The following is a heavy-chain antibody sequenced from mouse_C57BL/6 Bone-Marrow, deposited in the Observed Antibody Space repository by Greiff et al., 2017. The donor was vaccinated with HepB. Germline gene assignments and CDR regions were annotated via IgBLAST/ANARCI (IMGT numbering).Heavy chain of an antibody. Sequence: VQLQQSGAELARPGASVKLSCKASGYTFTSYGISWVKQRTGQGLEWIGEIYPRSGNTYYNEKFKGKATLTADKSSSTAYMELRSLTSEDAAVYFSARTGIYYDSYYYAMDYWGQGTSVTVSS. J-gene: IGHJ4*01. CDR1: GYTFTSYG. D-gene: IGHD2-4*01. CDR2: IYPRSGNT. V-gene: IGHV1-81*01. CDR3: ARTGIYYDSYYYAMDY.